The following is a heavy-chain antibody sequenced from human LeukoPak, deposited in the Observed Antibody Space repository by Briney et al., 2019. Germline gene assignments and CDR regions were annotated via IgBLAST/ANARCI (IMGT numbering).Heavy chain of an antibody. CDR3: ARSSITIFGVVIIPDAFDI. D-gene: IGHD3-3*01. CDR2: IDWDDDK. J-gene: IGHJ3*02. Sequence: ESGPTLVNPTQTLTLTCTFSGFSLSTSGMCVSWIRQPPGKALEWLARIDWDDDKYYSTSLKTRLTISKDTSKNQVVLTMTNMDPVDTATYYCARSSITIFGVVIIPDAFDIWGQGTMVTVS. CDR1: GFSLSTSGMC. V-gene: IGHV2-70*11.